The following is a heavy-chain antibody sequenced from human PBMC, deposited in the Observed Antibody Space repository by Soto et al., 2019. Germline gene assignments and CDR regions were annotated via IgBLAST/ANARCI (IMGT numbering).Heavy chain of an antibody. CDR2: INHSGST. CDR1: GGSFSSSSYY. J-gene: IGHJ2*01. D-gene: IGHD3-22*01. V-gene: IGHV4-39*07. Sequence: SETLSLTCTVSGGSFSSSSYYWAWLRQPPGKGLDWIGNINHSGSTNYNPSLKSRVTISVDTSKNQFSLKLSSVTAADTAVYYCARGRTMIVVAREYFDLWGRGTLVTVSS. CDR3: ARGRTMIVVAREYFDL.